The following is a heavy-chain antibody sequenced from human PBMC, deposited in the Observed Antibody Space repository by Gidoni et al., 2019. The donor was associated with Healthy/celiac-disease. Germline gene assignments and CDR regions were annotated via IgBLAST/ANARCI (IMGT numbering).Heavy chain of an antibody. D-gene: IGHD5-12*01. CDR2: IYYSGST. CDR1: GGSISSSSYY. CDR3: ARWGRDGYNSYDY. J-gene: IGHJ4*02. Sequence: QLQLQESGPGLVKPSETMSLTCTVSGGSISSSSYYWGWIRQPPGKGLEWIGSIYYSGSTYDNPSLKSRVTISVDTSKNQFSLKLSSVTAADTAVYYCARWGRDGYNSYDYWGQGTLVTVSS. V-gene: IGHV4-39*01.